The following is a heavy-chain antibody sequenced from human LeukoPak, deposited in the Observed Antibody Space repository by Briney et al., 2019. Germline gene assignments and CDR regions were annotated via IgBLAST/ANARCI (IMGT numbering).Heavy chain of an antibody. CDR2: ISYDGSNK. CDR1: GFTFSSYA. J-gene: IGHJ6*02. CDR3: ARALRYYYYGMDV. Sequence: GGSLRLSCAASGFTFSSYAMHWVRQAPGKGLEWVAVISYDGSNKYYADSVKGRFTISRDNSKNTLYLQMNSLRAEDTAVYYCARALRYYYYGMDVWGQGTTVIVSS. V-gene: IGHV3-30-3*01.